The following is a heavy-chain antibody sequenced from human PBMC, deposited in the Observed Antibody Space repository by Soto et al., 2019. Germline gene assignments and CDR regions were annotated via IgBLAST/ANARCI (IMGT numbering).Heavy chain of an antibody. V-gene: IGHV3-23*01. J-gene: IGHJ5*02. D-gene: IGHD3-10*01. Sequence: EVQLLESGGGLVQPGGSLRVSCAASGFTFSSYAMSWVRQAPGKGLEWVSALSGSGGSTWYADSVKGRFTISRDNSKTTLYLQMNRLRTDDTAVYYCAKGSEAVWFGETWFDPCGQGTLVTVSS. CDR3: AKGSEAVWFGETWFDP. CDR1: GFTFSSYA. CDR2: LSGSGGST.